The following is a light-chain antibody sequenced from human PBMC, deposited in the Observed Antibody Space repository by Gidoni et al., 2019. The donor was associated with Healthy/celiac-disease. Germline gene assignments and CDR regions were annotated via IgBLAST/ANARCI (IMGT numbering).Light chain of an antibody. V-gene: IGKV1-39*01. CDR2: AAS. CDR3: QQSYSTPVT. J-gene: IGKJ5*01. Sequence: DIQMTQSPSSLSASGGDRVTITCRASQSMSSYLNWYQQKPGKAPKLLIYAASSLQSGVPSRFSGSGSGTDFTLTISSLQPEDFATYYCQQSYSTPVTFGQXTRLEIK. CDR1: QSMSSY.